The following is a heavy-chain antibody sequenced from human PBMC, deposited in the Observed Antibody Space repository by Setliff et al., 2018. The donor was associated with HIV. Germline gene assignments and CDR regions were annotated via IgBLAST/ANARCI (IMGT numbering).Heavy chain of an antibody. CDR2: IYYSGST. CDR3: ARDHMVVTATAGFYYYGMDV. V-gene: IGHV4-30-4*08. CDR1: GGSISSGDYY. Sequence: SETLSLTCTVSGGSISSGDYYWSWIRQPPGKGLEWIGYIYYSGSTYYNPSLKSRVTISVDTSKNQFSLKLSSVTAADTAVYYCARDHMVVTATAGFYYYGMDVWGQGTTVTV. J-gene: IGHJ6*02. D-gene: IGHD2-21*02.